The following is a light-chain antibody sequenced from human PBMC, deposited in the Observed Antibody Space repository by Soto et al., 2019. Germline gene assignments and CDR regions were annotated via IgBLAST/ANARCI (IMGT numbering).Light chain of an antibody. CDR2: GAS. Sequence: EIVLPEYTATPALAAGGRATLSFRASQSVSSNLAWYQQKPGQAPRLLIYGASTRATGIPARFSGSGSGTEFTLTISSLQSDDFAVYYCQQYNNWWTFGQATKVHIK. CDR3: QQYNNWWT. J-gene: IGKJ1*01. CDR1: QSVSSN. V-gene: IGKV3-15*01.